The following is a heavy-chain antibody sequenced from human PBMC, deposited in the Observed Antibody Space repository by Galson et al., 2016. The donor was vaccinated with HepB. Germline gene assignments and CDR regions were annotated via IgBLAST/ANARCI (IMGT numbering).Heavy chain of an antibody. Sequence: SLRPSCAASGFTFTSYWMNWVRQTPGKGLELVANTDQGGNNKYYVDSVQGRFTISRDNGKNSVVLQMNSLRVEDTAIYYCATLGHGTHDYWGQGTLVTVSS. CDR2: TDQGGNNK. D-gene: IGHD3-16*01. CDR3: ATLGHGTHDY. CDR1: GFTFTSYW. V-gene: IGHV3-7*03. J-gene: IGHJ4*02.